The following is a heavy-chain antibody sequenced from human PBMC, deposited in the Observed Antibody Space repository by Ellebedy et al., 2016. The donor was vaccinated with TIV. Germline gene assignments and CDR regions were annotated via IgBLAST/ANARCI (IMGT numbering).Heavy chain of an antibody. D-gene: IGHD3-3*01. V-gene: IGHV1-3*01. Sequence: SQGRVTITRDTSASTAYMELSSLRSEDTAVYYCARGHYDFWSGYFDYWGQGTLVTVSS. J-gene: IGHJ4*02. CDR3: ARGHYDFWSGYFDY.